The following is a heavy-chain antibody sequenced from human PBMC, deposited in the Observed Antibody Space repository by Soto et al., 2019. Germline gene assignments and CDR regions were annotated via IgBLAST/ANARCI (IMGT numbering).Heavy chain of an antibody. CDR2: IIPIFGTA. CDR3: ARFRHDYGDYGCFDY. V-gene: IGHV1-69*13. D-gene: IGHD4-17*01. CDR1: GGTFSSYA. J-gene: IGHJ4*02. Sequence: GASVKVSCKASGGTFSSYAISWVRQAPGQGLEWMGGIIPIFGTANYAQKFQGRVTITADESTSTAYMELSSLRSEDTAVYYCARFRHDYGDYGCFDYWGQGTLVTVSS.